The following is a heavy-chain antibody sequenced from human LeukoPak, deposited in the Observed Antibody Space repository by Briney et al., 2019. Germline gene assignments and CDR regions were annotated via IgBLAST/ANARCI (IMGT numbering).Heavy chain of an antibody. CDR1: GYSISSGYY. CDR3: ASQQLASENYYYYYYMDV. D-gene: IGHD6-13*01. CDR2: IYHSGST. V-gene: IGHV4-38-2*02. J-gene: IGHJ6*03. Sequence: SETLSFTCTVSGYSISSGYYWGWIRQPPGKGLEWIGSIYHSGSTYYNPSLKSRVTISVDTSKNQFSLRLSSVTAADTAVYYCASQQLASENYYYYYYMDVWGKGTTVTVSS.